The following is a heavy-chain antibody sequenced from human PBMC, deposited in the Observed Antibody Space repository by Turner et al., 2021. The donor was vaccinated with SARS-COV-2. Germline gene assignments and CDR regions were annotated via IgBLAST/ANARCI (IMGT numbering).Heavy chain of an antibody. CDR2: ISDDGSDK. Sequence: QVQLVESGGGVVQPGRSLRLSFAASGFTFSSYAMHWVRQAPGKGLEWVAVISDDGSDKYDADSVKGRFTISRDNSKNTLYLQMNSLRAEDTAVYYCAREDYYDSSGSLDYWGQGTLVTVSS. J-gene: IGHJ4*02. D-gene: IGHD3-22*01. CDR1: GFTFSSYA. V-gene: IGHV3-30-3*01. CDR3: AREDYYDSSGSLDY.